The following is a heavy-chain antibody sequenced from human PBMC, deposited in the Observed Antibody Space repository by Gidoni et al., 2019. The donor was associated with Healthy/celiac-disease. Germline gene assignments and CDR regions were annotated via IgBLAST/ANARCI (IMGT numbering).Heavy chain of an antibody. V-gene: IGHV3-30-3*01. CDR3: ARDRGYGSGSYDY. CDR1: GFTFSSYA. Sequence: QVQLVESGGGVVQPGRSLRLSCAASGFTFSSYAMHWVRQAPGKGLEWVAVISYDGSNKYYADSVKGRFTISRDNSKNTLYLQMNSLRAEDTAVYYCARDRGYGSGSYDYWGQGTLVTVSS. D-gene: IGHD3-10*01. J-gene: IGHJ4*02. CDR2: ISYDGSNK.